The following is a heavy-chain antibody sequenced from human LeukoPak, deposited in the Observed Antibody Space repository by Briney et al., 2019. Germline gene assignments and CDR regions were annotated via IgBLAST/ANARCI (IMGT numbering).Heavy chain of an antibody. CDR3: ARDRGYSTFDF. CDR2: INQDVSER. J-gene: IGHJ3*01. V-gene: IGHV3-7*05. Sequence: GGSLRLSCAASGFTFSSYWMSWVRQAPGKGLEWVANINQDVSERNYVDSVKGRFTISRDNAKNSLYLQMNSLRAEDTAVYYCARDRGYSTFDFWGQGTMVTVSS. D-gene: IGHD5-18*01. CDR1: GFTFSSYW.